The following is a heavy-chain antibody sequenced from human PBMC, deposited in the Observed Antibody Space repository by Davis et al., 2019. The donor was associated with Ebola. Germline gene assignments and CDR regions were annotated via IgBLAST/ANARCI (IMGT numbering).Heavy chain of an antibody. D-gene: IGHD2-15*01. Sequence: SETLSLTCTVSGGSISSGGYYWSWIRQHPGKGLEWIGYIYYSGSTNYNPSLKSRVTISVDTSKNQFSLKLSSVTAADTAVYYCAREGPCSGGSCYFPEWGQGTLVTVSS. J-gene: IGHJ1*01. CDR1: GGSISSGGYY. CDR2: IYYSGST. V-gene: IGHV4-61*08. CDR3: AREGPCSGGSCYFPE.